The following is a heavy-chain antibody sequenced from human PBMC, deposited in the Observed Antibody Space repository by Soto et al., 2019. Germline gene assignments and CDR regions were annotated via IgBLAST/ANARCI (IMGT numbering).Heavy chain of an antibody. D-gene: IGHD3-16*01. CDR2: ISGSGGST. J-gene: IGHJ6*03. CDR3: AKYPAGGSYGEYYYMDV. V-gene: IGHV3-23*01. Sequence: PGGSLRLSCAASGFTFSSYAMSWVRQAPGRGLEWVSAISGSGGSTYYADSVKGRFTISRDNSKNTLYLQMNSLRAEDTAVYYCAKYPAGGSYGEYYYMDVWGKGTKVTVAS. CDR1: GFTFSSYA.